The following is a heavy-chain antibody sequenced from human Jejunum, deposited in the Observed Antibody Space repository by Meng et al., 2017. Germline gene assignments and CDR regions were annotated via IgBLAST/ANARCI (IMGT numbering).Heavy chain of an antibody. CDR3: ARSPYSGSALPFFDY. CDR1: GDSFNSPDYY. V-gene: IGHV4-30-4*01. Sequence: QVPLHGSGPGLVTPSQTLSLTCTVSGDSFNSPDYYWSWIRQPPEKGLEWIGYIYYSGSTYYNPSLKSRVSISGDTSNKQFSLKLTSVTAADTAVYYCARSPYSGSALPFFDYWGQGSLVTVSS. CDR2: IYYSGST. D-gene: IGHD1-26*01. J-gene: IGHJ4*02.